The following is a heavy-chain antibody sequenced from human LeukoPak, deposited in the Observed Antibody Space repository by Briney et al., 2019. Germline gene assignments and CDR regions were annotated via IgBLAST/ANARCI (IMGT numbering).Heavy chain of an antibody. Sequence: PGGSLRLSCAASGFAFSSYAMIWVRQAPGKGLEWVSGISGNDGSTFYADSVKGRFTISRDNSKNTLYLQMNSLRAEDTAVYYCAKDVGSGDEPFDYWGQGTLVTVSS. CDR3: AKDVGSGDEPFDY. CDR1: GFAFSSYA. CDR2: ISGNDGST. V-gene: IGHV3-23*01. J-gene: IGHJ4*02. D-gene: IGHD3-10*01.